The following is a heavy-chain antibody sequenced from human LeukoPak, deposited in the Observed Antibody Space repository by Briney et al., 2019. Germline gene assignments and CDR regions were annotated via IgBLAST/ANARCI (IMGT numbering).Heavy chain of an antibody. CDR3: ARDGRGMDV. Sequence: ASVKVSCKASGYTFTNSYMHWVRQAPGQGLEWMGIISPSGGSTNYAQKFQGRVTMTRDTSTSTVYMELSSLRSEDTAVYYCARDGRGMDVWGQGTTVTVSS. V-gene: IGHV1-46*01. CDR1: GYTFTNSY. J-gene: IGHJ6*02. CDR2: ISPSGGST.